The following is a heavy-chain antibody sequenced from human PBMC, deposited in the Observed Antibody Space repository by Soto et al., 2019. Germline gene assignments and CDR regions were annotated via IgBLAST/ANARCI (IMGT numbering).Heavy chain of an antibody. J-gene: IGHJ4*02. D-gene: IGHD6-19*01. CDR1: GGSFSGYY. CDR2: INHSGST. V-gene: IGHV4-34*01. CDR3: AVSSSGSRLGY. Sequence: SETLSLTCAVYGGSFSGYYWSWIRQPPGKGLEWIGEINHSGSTNYNPSLKSRVTISVDTSKNQFSLKLSSVTAADTAVYYCAVSSSGSRLGYWGQGTLVTVSS.